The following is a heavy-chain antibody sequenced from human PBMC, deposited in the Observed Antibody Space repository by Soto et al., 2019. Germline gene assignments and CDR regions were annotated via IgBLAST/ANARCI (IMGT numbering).Heavy chain of an antibody. CDR3: AIYCGNSVYFDY. CDR1: GGSISSCDYY. D-gene: IGHD2-21*02. J-gene: IGHJ4*02. Sequence: QVQLQESGPGLLKPAQTLSLTCTVSGGSISSCDYYWSWIRKHPGKGLEWIRYIYYSGSTYYNPSLKITVTSSVDTSQPLCSLKLSSVTAADAAVYSCAIYCGNSVYFDYGGQGTLVTVSS. CDR2: IYYSGST. V-gene: IGHV4-30-4*01.